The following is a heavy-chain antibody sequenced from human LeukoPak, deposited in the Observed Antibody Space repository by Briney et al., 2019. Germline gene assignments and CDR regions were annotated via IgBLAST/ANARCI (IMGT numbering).Heavy chain of an antibody. J-gene: IGHJ4*02. CDR1: GGSISSYY. Sequence: PSETLSLTCTVSGGSISSYYWSWIRQPPGKGLEWIGYIYYSGSTNYNPSLKSRVTISVDTSKNQFSLKLSSVTAADTAVYYCARSSTITMVRGVIIRGGYYFDYWGQGTLVTVSS. V-gene: IGHV4-59*12. CDR3: ARSSTITMVRGVIIRGGYYFDY. CDR2: IYYSGST. D-gene: IGHD3-10*01.